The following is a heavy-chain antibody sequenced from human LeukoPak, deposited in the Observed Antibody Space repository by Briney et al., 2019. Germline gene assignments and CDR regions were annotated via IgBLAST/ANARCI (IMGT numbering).Heavy chain of an antibody. CDR3: ATKPGYCSGGSCYSQNGNWFDP. D-gene: IGHD2-15*01. V-gene: IGHV4-31*03. CDR2: LYCTGSS. J-gene: IGHJ5*02. Sequence: PSQTLSLTCTVSGASITSGGYYWSWIRQHPQRGLEWIGYLYCTGSSFYNPSLKSRVTISVDTSESQFSLNLNSVTAADTAVYYCATKPGYCSGGSCYSQNGNWFDPWGQ. CDR1: GASITSGGYY.